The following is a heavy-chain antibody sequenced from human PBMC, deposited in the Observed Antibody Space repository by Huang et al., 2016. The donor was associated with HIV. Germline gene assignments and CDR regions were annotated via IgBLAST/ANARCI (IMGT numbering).Heavy chain of an antibody. Sequence: QVQLVQSGAEVKKPGASVNVSCKVSGYPLTELSIHWVRQAPGKGLEWMGGLATEHGETNYAQNFKGRVTMTEDTSTDTAYMELNSLRSEDTAVYYCATGFDTYYDIWGQGTMVIASS. J-gene: IGHJ3*02. CDR1: GYPLTELS. V-gene: IGHV1-24*01. CDR2: LATEHGET. CDR3: ATGFDTYYDI. D-gene: IGHD2-21*01.